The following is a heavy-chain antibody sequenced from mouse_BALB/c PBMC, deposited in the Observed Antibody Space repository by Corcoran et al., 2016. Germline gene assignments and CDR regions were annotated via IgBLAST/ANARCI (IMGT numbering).Heavy chain of an antibody. CDR1: GFNIKDYY. CDR2: IDPENGNT. D-gene: IGHD2-4*01. J-gene: IGHJ3*01. Sequence: EVQLQQSGAELVRPGALVKLSCKASGFNIKDYYMHWVKQRPEQGLEWIGWIDPENGNTIYDPKFQGKASITADTSSNTAYLQLSSLPSEDTAVYYCASIYYDYAWFVYWGQGTLVTVSA. V-gene: IGHV14-1*02. CDR3: ASIYYDYAWFVY.